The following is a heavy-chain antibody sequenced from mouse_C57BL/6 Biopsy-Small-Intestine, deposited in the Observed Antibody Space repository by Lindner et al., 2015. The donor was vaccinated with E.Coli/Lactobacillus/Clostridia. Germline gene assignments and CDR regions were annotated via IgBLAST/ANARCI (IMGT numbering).Heavy chain of an antibody. CDR2: ISSGSSTI. Sequence: VQLQESGGGLVMPGGSLKLSCAASGFTFSDFGMHWVRQAPEKGLEWLAYISSGSSTIYYADTVKGRFTISRDNAKNTLFLHMTSLKSEDTAMYYCAKEGLLDCFDYWGQGTTLTVSS. CDR3: AKEGLLDCFDY. V-gene: IGHV5-17*01. J-gene: IGHJ2*01. D-gene: IGHD1-1*02. CDR1: GFTFSDFG.